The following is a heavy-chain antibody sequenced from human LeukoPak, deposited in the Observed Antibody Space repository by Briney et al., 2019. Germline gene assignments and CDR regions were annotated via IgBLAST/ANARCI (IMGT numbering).Heavy chain of an antibody. CDR2: ISYDGSNK. CDR1: GFTFSTYG. CDR3: ARDMSQVGGMDV. Sequence: PGGSLRLSCGASGFTFSTYGIHWVRQTPGKGLERVAVISYDGSNKHYADSVKGRFTISRDNSKNTLYVQMNSLRPEDTAVYYCARDMSQVGGMDVWGQGTTVTVSS. J-gene: IGHJ6*02. D-gene: IGHD2-15*01. V-gene: IGHV3-30-3*01.